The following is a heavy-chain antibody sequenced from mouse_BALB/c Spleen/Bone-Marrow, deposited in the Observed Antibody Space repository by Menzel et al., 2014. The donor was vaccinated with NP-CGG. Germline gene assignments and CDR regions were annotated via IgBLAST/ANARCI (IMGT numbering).Heavy chain of an antibody. J-gene: IGHJ1*01. Sequence: DVMLVESGGGLVKPGGSLKLSCAASGFTFSSYAMSWVRQTPEKRLEWVASISSGGSTYYPDSVMGRFTISRDNARNILYLQMSSLRSEDTAMYNCARGEGRGITTACWYFDVWGAETTVTVSS. CDR1: GFTFSSYA. CDR2: ISSGGST. CDR3: ARGEGRGITTACWYFDV. D-gene: IGHD1-2*01. V-gene: IGHV5-6-5*01.